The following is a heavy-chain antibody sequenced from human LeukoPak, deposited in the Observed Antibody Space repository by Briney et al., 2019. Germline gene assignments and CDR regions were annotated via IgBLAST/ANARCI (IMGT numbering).Heavy chain of an antibody. CDR3: ARALSGTTYYYDSSGYYGYYFYY. CDR1: GASVSNNNYY. CDR2: LFYTGST. V-gene: IGHV4-61*01. J-gene: IGHJ4*02. D-gene: IGHD3-22*01. Sequence: SETLSLTCSVSGASVSNNNYYWSWIRQSPGRGLEWIGYLFYTGSTNYNPSLKSRVTLSVDTSKNQFSLKLNSVTAADTAVYYCARALSGTTYYYDSSGYYGYYFYYWGQGTLVTVSS.